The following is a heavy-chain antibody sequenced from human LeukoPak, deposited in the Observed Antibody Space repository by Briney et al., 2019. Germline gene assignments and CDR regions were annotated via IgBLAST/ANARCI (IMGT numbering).Heavy chain of an antibody. CDR2: INSGWNT. D-gene: IGHD5-12*01. Sequence: GGSLRLSCAASGFTVSSNYMSWVRQAPGKGLEWVSFINSGWNTHYADSVKGRFTISRDNSKNTLYLQMNSLRGEDTAVYYCARVGYSGYDWEFDYWGQGTLVTVSS. V-gene: IGHV3-66*02. CDR3: ARVGYSGYDWEFDY. CDR1: GFTVSSNY. J-gene: IGHJ4*02.